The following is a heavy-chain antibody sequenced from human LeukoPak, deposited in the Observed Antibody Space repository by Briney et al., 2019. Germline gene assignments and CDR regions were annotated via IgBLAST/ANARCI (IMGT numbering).Heavy chain of an antibody. CDR2: INHSGST. V-gene: IGHV4-34*01. J-gene: IGHJ6*04. Sequence: PSETLSLTCAVYGGSFSGYYWSWIRQPPGKGLEWIGEINHSGSTNYNPSLKSRVTISVDTSKNQFSLKLSSVTAADTAVYYCARLGEYSSSWFPPRMDVWGKGTTVTVSS. CDR3: ARLGEYSSSWFPPRMDV. CDR1: GGSFSGYY. D-gene: IGHD6-13*01.